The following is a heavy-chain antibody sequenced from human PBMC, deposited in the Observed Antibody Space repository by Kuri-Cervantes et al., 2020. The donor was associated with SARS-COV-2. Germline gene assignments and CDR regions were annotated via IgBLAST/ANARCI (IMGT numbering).Heavy chain of an antibody. J-gene: IGHJ3*02. V-gene: IGHV3-66*02. D-gene: IGHD6-19*01. CDR2: IYSGGST. Sequence: GESLKISCAASGFTFSSYAMHWVRQAPGKGLEWVSVIYSGGSTYYADSVKGRFTISRDNSKNTLYLQMNSLRAEDTAVYYCARGFTYGAVAGFGAFDIWGQGTMVTVSS. CDR1: GFTFSSYA. CDR3: ARGFTYGAVAGFGAFDI.